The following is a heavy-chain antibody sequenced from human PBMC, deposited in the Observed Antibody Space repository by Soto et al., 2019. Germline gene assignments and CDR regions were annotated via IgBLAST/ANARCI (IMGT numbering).Heavy chain of an antibody. CDR1: GFTFSSYG. D-gene: IGHD1-26*01. J-gene: IGHJ3*02. V-gene: IGHV3-33*01. Sequence: QVQLVESGGGVVQPGRSLRLSCAASGFTFSSYGMHWVRQAPGKGLEWVAIIWYDGSNQYYAASVQGRFTISRDNSKNTLYLHMDSLRAEDTAVYSCARDGYPVVGGAFDIWGQGTMVTVSS. CDR2: IWYDGSNQ. CDR3: ARDGYPVVGGAFDI.